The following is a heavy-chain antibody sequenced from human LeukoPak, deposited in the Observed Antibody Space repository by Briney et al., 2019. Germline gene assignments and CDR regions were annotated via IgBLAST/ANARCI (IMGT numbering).Heavy chain of an antibody. D-gene: IGHD3-22*01. CDR1: GGSISSYY. CDR3: ARLNYYDSSGRPGAFDI. V-gene: IGHV4-59*08. Sequence: SETLSLTCTVSGGSISSYYWSWIRQPPGKGLEWIGYIYYSGSTNYNPSLKSRVTISVDTSTNQFSLKLSSVTAADTAVYYCARLNYYDSSGRPGAFDIWGQGTMVTVSS. J-gene: IGHJ3*02. CDR2: IYYSGST.